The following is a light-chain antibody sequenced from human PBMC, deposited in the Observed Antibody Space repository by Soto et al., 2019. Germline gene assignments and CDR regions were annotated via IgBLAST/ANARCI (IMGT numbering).Light chain of an antibody. CDR3: CSYAGSTTHYV. CDR2: EAN. Sequence: QSVLTQPAAVSGSTGQSITISCTGTSSDVGYYNLVSWYQQHPGKAPKLIIYEANKRPSGFSNRSSGSKSGNTASLTISGLQAEDEADYYCCSYAGSTTHYVFGTGTKVTVL. CDR1: SSDVGYYNL. V-gene: IGLV2-23*01. J-gene: IGLJ1*01.